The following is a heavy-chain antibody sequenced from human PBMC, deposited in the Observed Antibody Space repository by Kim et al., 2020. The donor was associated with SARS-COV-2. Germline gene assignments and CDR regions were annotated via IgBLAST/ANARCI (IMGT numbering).Heavy chain of an antibody. V-gene: IGHV4-34*01. CDR1: GGSFSGYY. CDR2: INHSGST. Sequence: SETLSLTCAVYGGSFSGYYWSWIRQPPGKGLEWIGEINHSGSTNYNPSLKSRVTISVDTSKNQFSLKLSSVTAADTAVYYCAFRTMPEDSSYYYYYMDVWGKGTTVTVSS. J-gene: IGHJ6*03. CDR3: AFRTMPEDSSYYYYYMDV. D-gene: IGHD3-3*01.